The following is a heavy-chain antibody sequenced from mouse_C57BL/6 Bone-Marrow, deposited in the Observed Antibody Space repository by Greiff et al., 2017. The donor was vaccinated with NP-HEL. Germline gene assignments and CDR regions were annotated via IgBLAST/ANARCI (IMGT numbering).Heavy chain of an antibody. J-gene: IGHJ4*01. Sequence: EVKLVESGGGLVQSGRSLRLSCATSGFTFSDFYMEWVRQAPGKGLEWIAARRNKANDYTTEYSASVKGRFIVSRDTSQSILYLQMNALRAEDTAIYYCARSYYGKYYYAMDYWGQGTSVTVSS. CDR1: GFTFSDFY. CDR3: ARSYYGKYYYAMDY. D-gene: IGHD2-10*01. V-gene: IGHV7-1*01. CDR2: RRNKANDYTT.